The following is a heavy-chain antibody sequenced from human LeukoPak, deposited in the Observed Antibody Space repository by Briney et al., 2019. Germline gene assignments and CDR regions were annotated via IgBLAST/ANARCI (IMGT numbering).Heavy chain of an antibody. CDR3: AKADQDVYYDSSGHLDY. J-gene: IGHJ4*02. CDR1: GFTFSSYA. D-gene: IGHD3-22*01. Sequence: PGGSLSLCCAASGFTFSSYAMSWVRQAPGKGVEQVSAIRGSGSDTYYTDSVKGRFTISRDNSKNTLYLQMNSLRADDTAVYYCAKADQDVYYDSSGHLDYWGQGSLVTVSS. CDR2: IRGSGSDT. V-gene: IGHV3-23*01.